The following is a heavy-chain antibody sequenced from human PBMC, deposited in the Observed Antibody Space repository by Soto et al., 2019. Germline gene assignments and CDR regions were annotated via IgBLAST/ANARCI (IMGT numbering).Heavy chain of an antibody. CDR2: TKAKAYSYTT. V-gene: IGHV3-72*01. J-gene: IGHJ4*02. Sequence: EVQLVESGGGLVQPGGSLRLSCAASGITLSDHFIDWVRQAPGKGLDWVGRTKAKAYSYTTEYAASVKGRFTISRDDSENSVELQMNSLKSEDTAVYYCASIRGVMGYWGQGTLVTVSS. CDR1: GITLSDHF. D-gene: IGHD3-10*01. CDR3: ASIRGVMGY.